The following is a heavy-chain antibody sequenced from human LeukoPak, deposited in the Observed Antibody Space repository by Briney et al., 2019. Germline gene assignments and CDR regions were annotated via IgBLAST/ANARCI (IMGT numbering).Heavy chain of an antibody. D-gene: IGHD6-13*01. V-gene: IGHV3-21*01. J-gene: IGHJ6*02. CDR3: ARDPRGAAGTYGMDV. CDR1: GFTFSSYS. Sequence: PGGSLRLSCAASGFTFSSYSMNWVRQAPGKGLEWVSSISSSNSYIYYADSVKGRVTISRDNAKNLLYLQMNSLRVEDTAVYYCARDPRGAAGTYGMDVWGQGTTVTVSS. CDR2: ISSSNSYI.